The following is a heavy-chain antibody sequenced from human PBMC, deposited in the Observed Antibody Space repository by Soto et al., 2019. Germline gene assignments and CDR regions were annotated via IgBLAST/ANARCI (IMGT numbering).Heavy chain of an antibody. D-gene: IGHD2-2*01. CDR1: GYTFTSYG. J-gene: IGHJ6*03. Sequence: ASVKVSCKASGYTFTSYGISWVRQAPGQGLEWMGWISAYNGNTNYEQKLQGRVTMTTDTSTSTDYKELRSMRSDDTAVYYCARGIVVVPAANPHYYYYMDVWGKGTTVTVSS. CDR2: ISAYNGNT. CDR3: ARGIVVVPAANPHYYYYMDV. V-gene: IGHV1-18*01.